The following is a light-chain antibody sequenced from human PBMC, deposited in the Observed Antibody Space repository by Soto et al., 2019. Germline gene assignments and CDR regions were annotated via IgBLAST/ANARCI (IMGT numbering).Light chain of an antibody. CDR1: SSNIGNNY. V-gene: IGLV1-51*01. J-gene: IGLJ3*02. CDR2: DNN. CDR3: GAWDSSLSAGM. Sequence: QSVLTQPPSVSAAPGQTVTISCSGSSSNIGNNYVSWYQQVPGTAPKLLIYDNNNRPSGIPDRFSGSKSGTSATLGITGLQTGDEADYYCGAWDSSLSAGMFGGGTKLTVL.